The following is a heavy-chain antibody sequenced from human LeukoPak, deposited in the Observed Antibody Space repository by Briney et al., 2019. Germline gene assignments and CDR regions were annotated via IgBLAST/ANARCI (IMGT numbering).Heavy chain of an antibody. CDR3: AREVRGDYFDF. D-gene: IGHD3-16*01. V-gene: IGHV3-53*01. J-gene: IGHJ4*02. Sequence: GGSLRLSCAASGFTVSSNHMNWVRQAPGKGLEWVSVIHAGGTTFYADSVKGRLTISRDNSKNTLYLQMNSLRADDTAVYYCAREVRGDYFDFWGQGTLVTVSS. CDR1: GFTVSSNH. CDR2: IHAGGTT.